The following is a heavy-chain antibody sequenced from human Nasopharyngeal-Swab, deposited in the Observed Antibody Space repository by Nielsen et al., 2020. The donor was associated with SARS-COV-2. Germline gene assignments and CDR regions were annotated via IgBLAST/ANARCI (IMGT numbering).Heavy chain of an antibody. CDR2: IKSKTDGGTT. Sequence: GESLKISCAASGFTLSNAWMSWVRQAPGQGLEWVGRIKSKTDGGTTDYAAPVKGRFTISRDDSKNTLYLQMNSLKTEDTAVYYCTTEGLDCSSTSCYVRDYYYGMDVWGQGTTVTVSS. V-gene: IGHV3-15*01. CDR1: GFTLSNAW. CDR3: TTEGLDCSSTSCYVRDYYYGMDV. D-gene: IGHD2-2*01. J-gene: IGHJ6*02.